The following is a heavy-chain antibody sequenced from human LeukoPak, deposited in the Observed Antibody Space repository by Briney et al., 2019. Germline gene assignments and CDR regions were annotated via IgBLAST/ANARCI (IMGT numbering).Heavy chain of an antibody. CDR1: GDSISSSNW. Sequence: SGTLSLTCAVSGDSISSSNWWNWVRQPPGKGLEWIGEIYHSGSTNYNPSLKSRVTISVDKSKNQFSLKLSSVTAADTAVYYCARKGYNYGRFDYWGQGTLVTVSS. CDR3: ARKGYNYGRFDY. CDR2: IYHSGST. J-gene: IGHJ4*02. D-gene: IGHD5-18*01. V-gene: IGHV4-4*02.